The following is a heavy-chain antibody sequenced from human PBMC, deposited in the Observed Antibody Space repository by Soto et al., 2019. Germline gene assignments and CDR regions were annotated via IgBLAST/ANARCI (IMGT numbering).Heavy chain of an antibody. CDR3: ATEGSRHWNSSVMDV. CDR2: FDPEDGET. J-gene: IGHJ6*03. CDR1: RYTLTELS. D-gene: IGHD1-7*01. V-gene: IGHV1-24*01. Sequence: ASVKVSCKVSRYTLTELSMHWVRQAPGKGLEWMGGFDPEDGETIYAQKFQGRVTMTEDTSTDTAYMELSSLRSEDTAVYYCATEGSRHWNSSVMDVWGKGTTVTVSS.